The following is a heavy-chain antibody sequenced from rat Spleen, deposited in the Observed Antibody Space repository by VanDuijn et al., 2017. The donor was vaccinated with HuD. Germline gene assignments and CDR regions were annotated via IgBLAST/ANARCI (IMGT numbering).Heavy chain of an antibody. CDR2: ISYDGGST. CDR1: GFSLTSYT. D-gene: IGHD1-2*01. V-gene: IGHV5-20*01. CDR3: TTGDVSTYYSSYIYVGWFAY. J-gene: IGHJ3*01. Sequence: VQLKESGPGLVQPSQTLSLTCSVSGFSLTSYTVSWVRQPPGKGLEWVAYISYDGGSTYYRDSVKGRFTISRDNAKSTLYLQMDSLRSEDTATYYCTTGDVSTYYSSYIYVGWFAYWGQGTLVTVSS.